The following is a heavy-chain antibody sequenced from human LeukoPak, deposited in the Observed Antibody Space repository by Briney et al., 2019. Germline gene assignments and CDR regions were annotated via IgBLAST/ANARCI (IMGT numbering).Heavy chain of an antibody. CDR2: ISAYNGNT. Sequence: ASVKVSFTASGYTFTSYGISWVRQVPGQGLEWMGWISAYNGNTNHAQKLQGRVTMTTDTSTSTAYMELRSLRSDDTAVYYCARDQAVDYYDSSGYSGVIDYWGQGTLVTVSS. V-gene: IGHV1-18*01. CDR1: GYTFTSYG. CDR3: ARDQAVDYYDSSGYSGVIDY. D-gene: IGHD3-22*01. J-gene: IGHJ4*02.